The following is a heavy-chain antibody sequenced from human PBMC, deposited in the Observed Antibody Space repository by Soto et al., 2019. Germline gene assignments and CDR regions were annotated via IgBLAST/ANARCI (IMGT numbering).Heavy chain of an antibody. CDR3: ARGAVVVAATPPYYFDY. Sequence: SETLSLTCAVYGGSFSGYYWSWIRQPPGKGLEWIGEINHSGSTNYNPSLKSRVTISVDTSKNQFSLKLSSVTAADTAVYYCARGAVVVAATPPYYFDYWGQGTLVTVSS. CDR2: INHSGST. CDR1: GGSFSGYY. V-gene: IGHV4-34*01. J-gene: IGHJ4*02. D-gene: IGHD2-15*01.